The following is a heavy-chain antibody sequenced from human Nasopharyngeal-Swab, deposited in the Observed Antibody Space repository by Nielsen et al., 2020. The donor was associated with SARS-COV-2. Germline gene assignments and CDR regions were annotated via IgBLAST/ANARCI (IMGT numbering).Heavy chain of an antibody. CDR1: GFTFSSYV. V-gene: IGHV3-23*01. CDR3: ARDREARMDV. CDR2: ISGSGGST. J-gene: IGHJ6*02. Sequence: GESLKISCAASGFTFSSYVMSWVRQAPGKGLEWVSAISGSGGSTYYADSVKGRFTISRDNAKNSLYLQMNSLRDEDTAVYYCARDREARMDVWGQGTTVTVSS. D-gene: IGHD5-24*01.